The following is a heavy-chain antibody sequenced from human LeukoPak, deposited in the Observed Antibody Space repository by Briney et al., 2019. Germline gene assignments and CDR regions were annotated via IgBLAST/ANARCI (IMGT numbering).Heavy chain of an antibody. CDR1: GFTFSSYA. Sequence: GGSLRLSCAASGFTFSSYAMHWVRQAPGKGLEWVAVISYDGSNKYYADSVKGRFTISRDNSENTLYLQMNSLRAEDTAVYYCARSPRVAGSRYYFDYWGQGTLVTVSS. J-gene: IGHJ4*02. CDR2: ISYDGSNK. CDR3: ARSPRVAGSRYYFDY. D-gene: IGHD2-2*01. V-gene: IGHV3-30*04.